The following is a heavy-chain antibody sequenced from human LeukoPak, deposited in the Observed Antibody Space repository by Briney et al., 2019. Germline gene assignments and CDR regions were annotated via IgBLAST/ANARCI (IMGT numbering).Heavy chain of an antibody. V-gene: IGHV4-34*01. CDR3: ARSAVISRTSKPYYFDY. CDR2: ITHRGST. J-gene: IGHJ4*02. CDR1: GGSFSDYY. Sequence: PSETLSLTCAVYGGSFSDYYWSWIRQPPGKGLEWIGEITHRGSTNYNPSLKSRVTISVDTSKNQFSLKLSSVTAADTAVYYCARSAVISRTSKPYYFDYWGQGTLVTVSS. D-gene: IGHD1-7*01.